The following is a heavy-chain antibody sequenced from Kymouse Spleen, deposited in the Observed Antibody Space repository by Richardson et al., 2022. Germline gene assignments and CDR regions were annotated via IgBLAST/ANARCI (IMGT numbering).Heavy chain of an antibody. CDR1: GGSFSGYY. CDR2: INHSGST. CDR3: ARRDIFGVVTDAFDI. V-gene: IGHV4-34*01. D-gene: IGHD3-3*01. Sequence: QVQLQQWGAGLLKPSETLSLTCAVYGGSFSGYYWSWIRQPPGKGLEWIGEINHSGSTNYNPSLKSRVTISVDTSKNQFSLKLSSVTAADTAVYYCARRDIFGVVTDAFDIWGQGTMVTVSS. J-gene: IGHJ3*02.